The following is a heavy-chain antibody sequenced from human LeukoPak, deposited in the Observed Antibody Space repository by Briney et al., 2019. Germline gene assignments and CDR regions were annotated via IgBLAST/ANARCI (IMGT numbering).Heavy chain of an antibody. CDR1: GFTFSSYA. D-gene: IGHD3-10*01. Sequence: GGSLRLSCAASGFTFSSYAMHWVRQAPGKGLEWVAVISYDGSNKSYADSVKGRFTISRDNSKNTLYLQTSSLRAEDTAVYYCAKERHPRGVSSYFDYWGQGTLVTVSS. J-gene: IGHJ4*02. CDR2: ISYDGSNK. CDR3: AKERHPRGVSSYFDY. V-gene: IGHV3-30*04.